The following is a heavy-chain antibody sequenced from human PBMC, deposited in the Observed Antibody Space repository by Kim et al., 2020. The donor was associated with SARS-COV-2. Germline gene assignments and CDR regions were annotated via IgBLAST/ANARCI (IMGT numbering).Heavy chain of an antibody. CDR1: GFTFSSST. Sequence: GGSLRLSCAASGFTFSSSTMHWVRQALGKGLEWISVINSNSHFLYYADSVRGRFTISRANAENSLYLHMDSLRAEDTAVYYCAREIDRDNPGDYPPAFWGQGTLVTVSS. CDR2: INSNSHFL. CDR3: AREIDRDNPGDYPPAF. V-gene: IGHV3-21*01. J-gene: IGHJ4*02. D-gene: IGHD4-17*01.